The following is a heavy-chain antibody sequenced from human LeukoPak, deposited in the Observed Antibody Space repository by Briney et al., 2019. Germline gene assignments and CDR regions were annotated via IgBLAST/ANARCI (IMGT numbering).Heavy chain of an antibody. D-gene: IGHD6-19*01. CDR3: ARGRLGAYFFDY. V-gene: IGHV3-23*01. CDR1: GFTFSSYA. J-gene: IGHJ4*02. CDR2: ISGSGGST. Sequence: GGSLRLSCAASGFTFSSYAMSWVRQAPGKGLEWVSAISGSGGSTYYADSVKGRFTISRDNAKNTLYLQMNSLRAEDTVVYYCARGRLGAYFFDYWGQGTLVTVSS.